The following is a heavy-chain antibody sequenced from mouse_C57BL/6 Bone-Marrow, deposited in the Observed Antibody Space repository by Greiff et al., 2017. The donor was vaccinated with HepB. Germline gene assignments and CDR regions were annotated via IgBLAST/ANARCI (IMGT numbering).Heavy chain of an antibody. J-gene: IGHJ2*01. CDR3: ARPDVPDSSGYPDY. CDR1: GFTFSDYG. Sequence: EVKLVESGGGLVKPGGSLKLSCAASGFTFSDYGMHWVRQAPEKGLEWVAYISSGSSTIYYADTVKGRFTISRDNAKNTLFLQMTSLRSEDTAMYYCARPDVPDSSGYPDYWGKGTTLTVSS. V-gene: IGHV5-17*01. CDR2: ISSGSSTI. D-gene: IGHD3-2*02.